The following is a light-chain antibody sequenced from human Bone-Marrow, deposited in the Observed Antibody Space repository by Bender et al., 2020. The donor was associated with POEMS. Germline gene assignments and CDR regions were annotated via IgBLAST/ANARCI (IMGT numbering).Light chain of an antibody. J-gene: IGLJ3*02. CDR2: SNN. V-gene: IGLV1-44*01. CDR1: TSNIGSSP. Sequence: QSVLTQTPSVSGAPGQKVTIYCSGSTSNIGSSPVNWYHQVPGSAPKLLIHSNNRRPLGVSDRFSGSKSGTSASLAISGLQSDDEGDYYCAAWDDSLLFGGGTKLTVL. CDR3: AAWDDSLL.